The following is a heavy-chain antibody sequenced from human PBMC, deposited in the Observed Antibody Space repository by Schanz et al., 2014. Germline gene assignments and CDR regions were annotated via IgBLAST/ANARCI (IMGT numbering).Heavy chain of an antibody. J-gene: IGHJ4*02. CDR2: ISDEGSDR. Sequence: VQLGESGGGLVQPGGSLRLSCAASGFTFSGYEMHWVRQAPGKGLEWVAGISDEGSDRSYADSVKGRFTISRDNSKNTLYLQMNSLRTEDTAVYFCAKSYDTSGYSGFDYWGQGTLVTVSS. D-gene: IGHD3-22*01. CDR3: AKSYDTSGYSGFDY. V-gene: IGHV3-30*18. CDR1: GFTFSGYE.